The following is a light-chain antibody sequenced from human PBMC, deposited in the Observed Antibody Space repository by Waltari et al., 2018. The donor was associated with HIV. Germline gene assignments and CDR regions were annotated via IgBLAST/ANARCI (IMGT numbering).Light chain of an antibody. Sequence: QSVLTQPPSVSGAPGQRVTISCTGSSSTIGAGYDVHWYQQLPGTAPKLLIYGNSNRPSGVPDGFSGSKSGTSASLAISGLLAEDEADYYCQSYDSSLSVWVFGGGTKLTVL. CDR2: GNS. CDR1: SSTIGAGYD. CDR3: QSYDSSLSVWV. J-gene: IGLJ3*02. V-gene: IGLV1-40*01.